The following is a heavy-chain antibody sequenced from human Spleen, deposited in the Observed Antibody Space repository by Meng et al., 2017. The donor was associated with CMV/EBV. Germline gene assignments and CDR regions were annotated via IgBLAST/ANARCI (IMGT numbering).Heavy chain of an antibody. J-gene: IGHJ4*02. CDR3: AHTGDEFASPFDF. Sequence: SGSTLGTHYLHWVRRAPGRGVEWIGAVNPSGDGTHYAPEFQGRVTMTRGMSTGTVYMELSSLTSVDTALYYCAHTGDEFASPFDFWGPGTLVTVSS. D-gene: IGHD3-10*01. CDR1: GSTLGTHY. V-gene: IGHV1-46*01. CDR2: VNPSGDGT.